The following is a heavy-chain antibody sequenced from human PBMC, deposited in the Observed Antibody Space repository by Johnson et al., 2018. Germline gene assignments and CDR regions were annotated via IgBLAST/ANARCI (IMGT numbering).Heavy chain of an antibody. V-gene: IGHV4-59*01. CDR1: GGSISSYY. J-gene: IGHJ6*03. CDR3: ARVPKPGYYYYMDV. Sequence: QVQLVQSGPGLVMPSETLSLTCTVSGGSISSYYWSWIRQPPGKGLEWIGYIYYSGSTNYNPSLKSRVTISVDTSTNQFSLKLSSVTAAATAVYYCARVPKPGYYYYMDVWGKGTAVTVSS. CDR2: IYYSGST.